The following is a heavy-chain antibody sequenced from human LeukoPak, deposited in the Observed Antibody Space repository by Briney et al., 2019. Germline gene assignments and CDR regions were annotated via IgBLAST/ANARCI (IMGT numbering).Heavy chain of an antibody. V-gene: IGHV4-61*02. J-gene: IGHJ4*02. Sequence: PSETLSLTCTVSGGSISSGGYYWSWIRQPAGKGLEYIGRIYSTGSTNYNPSLRSRVTISVDTSKNHFSLKLSSVTAADTAVYYCAREGEYGSSPAFEYWGQGTLVTVSS. CDR1: GGSISSGGYY. CDR2: IYSTGST. D-gene: IGHD6-6*01. CDR3: AREGEYGSSPAFEY.